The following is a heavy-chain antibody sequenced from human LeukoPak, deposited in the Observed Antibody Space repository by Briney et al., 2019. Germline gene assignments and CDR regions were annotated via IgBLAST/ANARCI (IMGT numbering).Heavy chain of an antibody. CDR3: ARVLSGSWDWFDP. CDR2: INTDGDNI. J-gene: IGHJ5*02. D-gene: IGHD3-22*01. CDR1: GFSFSNYW. Sequence: GGSLRLSCVASGFSFSNYWMHWVRQPPGKGLMWVSRINTDGDNIQYADSVKGRFIISRDNAKNTVYLQMNSLRAEDTAVYYCARVLSGSWDWFDPWGQGPWSPSPQ. V-gene: IGHV3-74*03.